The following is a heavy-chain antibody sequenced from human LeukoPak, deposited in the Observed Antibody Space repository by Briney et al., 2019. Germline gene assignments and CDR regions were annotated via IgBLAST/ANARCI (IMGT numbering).Heavy chain of an antibody. Sequence: PGGSLRLSCAASGFTFRSYDMHWVRQATGKGLEWVSGIGTAGEIYYPASVKGRFTISRENAKNSLYLQMNSLRAGDTAVYYCARAAYSSTWYSRYFDLWGRGTLATVSS. J-gene: IGHJ2*01. CDR3: ARAAYSSTWYSRYFDL. CDR2: IGTAGEI. V-gene: IGHV3-13*01. CDR1: GFTFRSYD. D-gene: IGHD6-13*01.